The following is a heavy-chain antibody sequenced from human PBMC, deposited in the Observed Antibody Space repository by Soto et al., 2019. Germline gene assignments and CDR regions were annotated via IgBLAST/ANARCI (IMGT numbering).Heavy chain of an antibody. J-gene: IGHJ4*02. Sequence: GGSLRLSCAASGFTFSSYAMHWVRQAPGKGLEWVAVISYDGSNKYYADSVKGRFTISRDNSKNTLYLQMNSLRAEDTAVYYCAKRDYWGQGTLVTVSS. V-gene: IGHV3-30-3*02. CDR1: GFTFSSYA. CDR2: ISYDGSNK. CDR3: AKRDY.